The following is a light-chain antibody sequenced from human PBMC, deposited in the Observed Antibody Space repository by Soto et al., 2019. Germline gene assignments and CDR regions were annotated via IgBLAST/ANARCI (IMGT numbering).Light chain of an antibody. J-gene: IGKJ1*01. V-gene: IGKV1-8*01. CDR3: QQYYSYWT. CDR1: QGISSY. Sequence: AIRMTQSPSSFSASTGDRVTITCRASQGISSYLAWYQQKPGKAPKLLIYAASTLQSGVPSRFSGSGSGTDFTLTISCLQSEDFATYYCQQYYSYWTFDQGTKVEIK. CDR2: AAS.